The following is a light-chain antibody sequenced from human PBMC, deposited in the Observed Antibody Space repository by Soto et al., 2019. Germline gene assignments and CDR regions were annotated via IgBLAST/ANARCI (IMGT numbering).Light chain of an antibody. V-gene: IGLV1-40*01. CDR2: GNS. J-gene: IGLJ2*01. CDR3: QSYDSSLSGVV. Sequence: QSVLTQPPSVSGAPGQRVTISCTGSSSNIGAGYDVHWYQQLPGTAPKLLIYGNSNRPSGVPDRFSGSKSGTSVSLAITGLQAEDEAHYYCQSYDSSLSGVVFGGGTKVTVL. CDR1: SSNIGAGYD.